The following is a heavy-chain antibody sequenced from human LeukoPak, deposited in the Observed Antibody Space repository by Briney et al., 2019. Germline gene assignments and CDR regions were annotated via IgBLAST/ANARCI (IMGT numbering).Heavy chain of an antibody. D-gene: IGHD5-18*01. CDR1: GFTFSSYW. V-gene: IGHV3-7*03. CDR3: SRCEYIYGWAYFDY. J-gene: IGHJ4*02. CDR2: IKEDGSDI. Sequence: PGGSLRLFCAASGFTFSSYWMSWVRQAPGKGLEWVANIKEDGSDIYYVDSVKGRFTISRDNAKNSLYLEMNSLRGEDTALYYCSRCEYIYGWAYFDYWGQGTLVTVSS.